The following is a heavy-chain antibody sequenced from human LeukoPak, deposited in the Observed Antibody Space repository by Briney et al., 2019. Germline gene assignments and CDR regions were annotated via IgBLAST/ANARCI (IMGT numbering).Heavy chain of an antibody. J-gene: IGHJ6*02. Sequence: ASVKVSCKASGGTFSSYAIRWVRQAPGQGLEWMGGIIPIFGTANYAQKFQGRVTITADESTSTAYMELSSLRSEDTAVYYCARGAVAYYYYGMDVWGQGTTVTVSS. CDR3: ARGAVAYYYYGMDV. CDR2: IIPIFGTA. V-gene: IGHV1-69*13. CDR1: GGTFSSYA. D-gene: IGHD4-23*01.